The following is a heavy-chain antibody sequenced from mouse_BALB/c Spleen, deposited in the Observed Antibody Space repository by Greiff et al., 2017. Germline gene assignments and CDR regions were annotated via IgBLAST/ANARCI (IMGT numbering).Heavy chain of an antibody. J-gene: IGHJ3*01. V-gene: IGHV2-9*02. CDR3: ARDREITTGGEFAY. Sequence: VNLVESGPGLVAPSQSLSITCTVSGFSLTSYGVHWVRQPPGKGLEWLEVIWAGGSTNYNSALMSRLSISKDNSKSQVFLKMNSLQTDDTAMYYCARDREITTGGEFAYWGQGTLVTVSA. CDR2: IWAGGST. D-gene: IGHD2-4*01. CDR1: GFSLTSYG.